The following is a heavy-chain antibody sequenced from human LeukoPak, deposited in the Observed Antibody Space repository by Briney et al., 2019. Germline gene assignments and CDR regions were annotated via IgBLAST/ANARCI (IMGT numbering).Heavy chain of an antibody. Sequence: GGSLRLSCAASGFTFSSYAMHWVRQAPGKGLEYVSAISSNGGSTYYANSVKGRFTIYRDNSKNTLYLQMGSLRAEDMAVYYCARDSTGYSSSWYNFDYWGQGTLVTVSS. CDR1: GFTFSSYA. D-gene: IGHD6-13*01. CDR2: ISSNGGST. V-gene: IGHV3-64*01. J-gene: IGHJ4*02. CDR3: ARDSTGYSSSWYNFDY.